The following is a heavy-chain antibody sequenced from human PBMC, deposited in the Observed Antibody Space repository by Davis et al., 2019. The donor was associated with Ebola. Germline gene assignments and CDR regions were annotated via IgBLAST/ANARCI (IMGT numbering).Heavy chain of an antibody. J-gene: IGHJ3*02. V-gene: IGHV3-30*18. Sequence: GESLKISCAASGFTFSSYGMHWVRQAPGKGLEWVAVISYDGSNKYYADSVKGRFTISRDNSKNTLYLQMNSLRAEDTAVYYCAKDYGDYRERDNAFDIWGQGTMVTVSS. CDR2: ISYDGSNK. CDR3: AKDYGDYRERDNAFDI. D-gene: IGHD4-17*01. CDR1: GFTFSSYG.